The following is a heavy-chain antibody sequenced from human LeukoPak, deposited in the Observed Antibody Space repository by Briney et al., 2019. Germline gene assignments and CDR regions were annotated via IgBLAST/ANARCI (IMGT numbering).Heavy chain of an antibody. CDR1: GGSITRGGYS. D-gene: IGHD4/OR15-4a*01. CDR3: ARTLVPSIHEAFHI. Sequence: PSETLSLTCTVSGGSITRGGYSWNWIRQPAGKGLEWIGRIHTSGTTNYNPSLKSRVTFSVDTSKNHFSLNLSSVTAADTAIYYCARTLVPSIHEAFHIWGQGTTVTVSS. J-gene: IGHJ3*02. V-gene: IGHV4-61*02. CDR2: IHTSGTT.